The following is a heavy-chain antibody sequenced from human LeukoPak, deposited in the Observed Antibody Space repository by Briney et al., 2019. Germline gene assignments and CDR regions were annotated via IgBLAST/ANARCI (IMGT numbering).Heavy chain of an antibody. V-gene: IGHV1-2*02. CDR2: INPHSGGT. CDR1: GYTFTDYY. D-gene: IGHD3-10*01. J-gene: IGHJ3*02. Sequence: ASVKVSCKASGYTFTDYYMHWVRQAPGQGLEWMGWINPHSGGTDHAQKFQGRVTMTRDTSISTAYMDLSGLRSDDTAVYYCARGFVVRGVSPIRPPLSGAFHIWGQGTMVTVSS. CDR3: ARGFVVRGVSPIRPPLSGAFHI.